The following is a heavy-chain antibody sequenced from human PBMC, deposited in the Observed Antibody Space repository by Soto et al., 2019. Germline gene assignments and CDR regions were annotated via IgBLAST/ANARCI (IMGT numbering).Heavy chain of an antibody. CDR1: GFTFSNAW. CDR3: TTDFWSGYYTVNY. V-gene: IGHV3-15*07. CDR2: IKSKTDGGTT. Sequence: GGSLRLSCAASGFTFSNAWMNWVRQAPGKGLEWVGRIKSKTDGGTTDYAAPVKGRFTISRDDSKNTLYLQMNSLKTEDTAVYYCTTDFWSGYYTVNYWGQGTLVTVSS. J-gene: IGHJ4*02. D-gene: IGHD3-3*01.